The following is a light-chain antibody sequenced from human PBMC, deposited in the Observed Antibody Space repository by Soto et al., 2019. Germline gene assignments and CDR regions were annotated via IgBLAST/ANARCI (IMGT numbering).Light chain of an antibody. CDR1: SSDVGSYNL. V-gene: IGLV2-23*03. Sequence: QSALTQPASVSGSPGQSITISCTGTSSDVGSYNLVSWYRQYPGKVPKLMIYEGSNRPSGVSNRFSASKSGNTASLTISGLQAEDEADYYCCSYIGFSSFVFGGGTQLTVL. CDR3: CSYIGFSSFV. CDR2: EGS. J-gene: IGLJ7*01.